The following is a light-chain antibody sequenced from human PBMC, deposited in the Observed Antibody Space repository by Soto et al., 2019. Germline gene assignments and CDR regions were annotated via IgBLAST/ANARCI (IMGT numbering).Light chain of an antibody. J-gene: IGKJ4*01. CDR3: QQYNNWPPLT. Sequence: EVVMTQSPATLSVSPGERVTFSCRASQSVTSNLAWYQQKPGQAPRLLIYGASTRATGIPARFSGSGSGTDFTLTISSLQSEDFAVYYCQQYNNWPPLTFGGGTKVDIK. CDR2: GAS. V-gene: IGKV3-15*01. CDR1: QSVTSN.